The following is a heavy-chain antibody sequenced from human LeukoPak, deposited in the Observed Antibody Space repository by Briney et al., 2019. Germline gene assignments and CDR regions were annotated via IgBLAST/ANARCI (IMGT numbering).Heavy chain of an antibody. CDR3: ARGSLVPAAILYYYGMDV. D-gene: IGHD2-2*01. CDR2: IYYSGST. CDR1: GGSISSGGYY. Sequence: PSETLSLTCTVSGGSISSGGYYWSWIRQHPGKGLEWIGYIYYSGSTYYNPSLKSRVTISVDTSKNQFSLKLSSVTAADTAVYYCARGSLVPAAILYYYGMDVWGQGTTVTVSS. J-gene: IGHJ6*02. V-gene: IGHV4-31*03.